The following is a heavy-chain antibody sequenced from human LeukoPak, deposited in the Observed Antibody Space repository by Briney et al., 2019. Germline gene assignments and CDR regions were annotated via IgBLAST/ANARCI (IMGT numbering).Heavy chain of an antibody. CDR3: ARSELVDSEIDY. V-gene: IGHV1-2*02. CDR2: INPNSGGT. CDR1: GYTFTGYY. D-gene: IGHD3-22*01. J-gene: IGHJ4*02. Sequence: ASVKVTCKASGYTFTGYYMHWVRQAPGQGLEWMGWINPNSGGTNYAQKFQGRVTMTRDTSISTAYMELSRLRSDDTAVYYCARSELVDSEIDYWGQGTLVTVSS.